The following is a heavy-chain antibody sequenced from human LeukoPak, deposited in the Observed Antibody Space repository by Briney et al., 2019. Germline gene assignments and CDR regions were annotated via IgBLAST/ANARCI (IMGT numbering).Heavy chain of an antibody. J-gene: IGHJ4*02. CDR2: IKPDGSDK. CDR1: GFTFSNYW. V-gene: IGHV3-7*03. Sequence: QSGGSLRLSCAASGFTFSNYWMHWVRQAPGKGLEWVAQIKPDGSDKYYVDSVRGRFTISRDNAKNSVYLQMNSLRAEDTAVYYCAKTRAVDKRYSGYDFVYYFDYWGQGTLVTVSS. CDR3: AKTRAVDKRYSGYDFVYYFDY. D-gene: IGHD5-12*01.